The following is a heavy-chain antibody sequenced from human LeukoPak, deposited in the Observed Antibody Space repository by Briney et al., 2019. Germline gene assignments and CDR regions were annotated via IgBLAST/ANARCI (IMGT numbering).Heavy chain of an antibody. V-gene: IGHV3-7*03. CDR2: IKQDGSEK. J-gene: IGHJ4*02. CDR1: GFTFSSYW. D-gene: IGHD1-26*01. CDR3: AREDLDWELRNFDF. Sequence: PGGSLRLSCAASGFTFSSYWMSWVRQAPGKGLEWVANIKQDGSEKYYVDSVKGRFTISRDSAKNSLYLQMNSLRAEDTALYYCAREDLDWELRNFDFWGQGTLVTVSS.